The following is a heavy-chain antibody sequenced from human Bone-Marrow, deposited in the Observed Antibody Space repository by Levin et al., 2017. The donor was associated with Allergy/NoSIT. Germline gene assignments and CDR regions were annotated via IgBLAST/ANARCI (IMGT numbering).Heavy chain of an antibody. Sequence: SETLSLTRNVSGGSITSYYWSWIRQPAGKRLEWIGRMDTSGTINYNPSLKSRVTLSADTSKNQFSLNLRSVTAADTAVYYCARYHSGHELSYFDYWGQGILVSVSS. D-gene: IGHD5-12*01. CDR1: GGSITSYY. V-gene: IGHV4-4*07. J-gene: IGHJ4*02. CDR2: MDTSGTI. CDR3: ARYHSGHELSYFDY.